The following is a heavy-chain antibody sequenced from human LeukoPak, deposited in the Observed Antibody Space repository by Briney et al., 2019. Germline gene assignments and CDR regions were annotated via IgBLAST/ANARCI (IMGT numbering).Heavy chain of an antibody. Sequence: VASVKVSCKASGYTFTSYYMHWVRQAPGQGLEWMGIINPSGGSTNYAQKLQGRVTMTTDTSTSTAYMELRSLRSEDTAVYYCARDMGAEGGYSYGPIFDYWGQGTLVTVSS. CDR3: ARDMGAEGGYSYGPIFDY. J-gene: IGHJ4*02. V-gene: IGHV1-46*01. D-gene: IGHD5-18*01. CDR1: GYTFTSYY. CDR2: INPSGGST.